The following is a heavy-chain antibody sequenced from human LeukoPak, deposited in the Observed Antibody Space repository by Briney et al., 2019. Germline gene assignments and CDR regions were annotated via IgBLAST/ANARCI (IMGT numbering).Heavy chain of an antibody. D-gene: IGHD3-22*01. J-gene: IGHJ4*02. CDR3: ARDVGYDSSGPSSY. CDR1: GFTFSSYG. V-gene: IGHV3-33*01. CDR2: IWYDGSNK. Sequence: GGSLRPSCAASGFTFSSYGMHWVRQAPGKGLEWVAVIWYDGSNKYYADSVKGRFTISRDNSKNTLYLQMNSLRAEDTAVYYCARDVGYDSSGPSSYWGQGTLVTVSS.